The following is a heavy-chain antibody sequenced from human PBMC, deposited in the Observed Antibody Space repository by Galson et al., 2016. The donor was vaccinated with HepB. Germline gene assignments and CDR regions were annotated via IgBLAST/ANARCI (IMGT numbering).Heavy chain of an antibody. D-gene: IGHD1-14*01. V-gene: IGHV3-30*01. CDR2: ISFDGSKR. CDR1: GFTFSSYT. CDR3: ARDYGRTYRTLSLVFDP. J-gene: IGHJ5*02. Sequence: SLRLSCAASGFTFSSYTMHWVRQAPDKGLQWVALISFDGSKRYYADSVKDRFAVSRDNSKNTLFLQLKSLRVEDTAVYYCARDYGRTYRTLSLVFDPWGQGTLVTVSS.